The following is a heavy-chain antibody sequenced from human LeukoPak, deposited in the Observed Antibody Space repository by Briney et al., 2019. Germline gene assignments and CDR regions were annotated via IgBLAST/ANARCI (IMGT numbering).Heavy chain of an antibody. CDR1: GGSISSASYY. D-gene: IGHD4-17*01. V-gene: IGHV4-61*02. CDR2: IYTSGST. CDR3: ARRYGDYGYGWFDP. Sequence: SQTLSLTCTVSGGSISSASYYWSWIRQPAGEGLEWIGRIYTSGSTNYNPSLKSRVTISIDTSKNQFSLKLSSVTAADTAVYYCARRYGDYGYGWFDPWGQGTLVTVSS. J-gene: IGHJ5*02.